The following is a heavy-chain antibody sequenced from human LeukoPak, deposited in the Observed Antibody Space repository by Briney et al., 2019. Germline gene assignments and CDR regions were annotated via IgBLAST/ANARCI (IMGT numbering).Heavy chain of an antibody. CDR2: INPSGGST. J-gene: IGHJ4*02. CDR1: GYTFTSYY. Sequence: ASVKVSCKASGYTFTSYYMHWVRQAPGQGLEWMGIINPSGGSTSYAQKFQGRVTMTRDMSTSTVYMELSSLRSEDTAVYYCARDLLDYYGGNSGLDYWGQGTLVTVSS. V-gene: IGHV1-46*01. D-gene: IGHD4-23*01. CDR3: ARDLLDYYGGNSGLDY.